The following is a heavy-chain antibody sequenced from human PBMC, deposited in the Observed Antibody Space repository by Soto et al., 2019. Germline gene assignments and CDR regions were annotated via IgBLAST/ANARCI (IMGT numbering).Heavy chain of an antibody. J-gene: IGHJ6*02. D-gene: IGHD6-6*01. CDR1: AGAFSSYA. Sequence: ASVKVSCKASAGAFSSYAISWVRQAPGQGLEWMGGIIPIFGTANYAQKFQGRVTITADESTSTAYMELSSLRSEDTAVYYCASPAEYSSSSGRYYYGMDVWGQGTTVTVSS. CDR2: IIPIFGTA. CDR3: ASPAEYSSSSGRYYYGMDV. V-gene: IGHV1-69*13.